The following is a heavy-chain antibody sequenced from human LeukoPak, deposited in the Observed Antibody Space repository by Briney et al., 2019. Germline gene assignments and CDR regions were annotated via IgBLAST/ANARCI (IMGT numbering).Heavy chain of an antibody. CDR2: ISGSGGST. CDR3: AKDLSSGWYEFDY. J-gene: IGHJ4*02. Sequence: PGGSLRLSCAASGFTFSSYAMSWVRQAPGKGLEWVSAISGSGGSTYYADSVKGRFTISRDDSKNTLYLQMNSLRAEDTAVYYCAKDLSSGWYEFDYWGQGTLVTVSS. CDR1: GFTFSSYA. V-gene: IGHV3-23*01. D-gene: IGHD6-19*01.